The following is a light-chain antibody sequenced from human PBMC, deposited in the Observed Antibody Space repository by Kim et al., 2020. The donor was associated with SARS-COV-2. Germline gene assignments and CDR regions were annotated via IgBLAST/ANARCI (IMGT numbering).Light chain of an antibody. Sequence: LSPGERATLSGRASQSVGNSLAWYQHRPGQAPRLLMYDVSNRAAGIPARFSGSGSGTDFTLTITSLDPEDFAVYYCQQRRDWPAYTFGQGTKLEI. V-gene: IGKV3-11*01. CDR1: QSVGNS. CDR2: DVS. CDR3: QQRRDWPAYT. J-gene: IGKJ2*01.